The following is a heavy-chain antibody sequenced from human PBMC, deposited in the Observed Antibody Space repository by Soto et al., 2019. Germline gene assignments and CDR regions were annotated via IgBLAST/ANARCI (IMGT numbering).Heavy chain of an antibody. J-gene: IGHJ4*02. Sequence: SETLSLTCAVYGGSFSCYYWSWIRQPPGKGLEWIGEINHSGSTNYNPSLKSRVTISVDTSKNQFSLKLSSVTAADTAVYYCARGAAMDAYYFDPWGQGTLVTVSS. V-gene: IGHV4-34*01. CDR1: GGSFSCYY. CDR3: ARGAAMDAYYFDP. D-gene: IGHD5-18*01. CDR2: INHSGST.